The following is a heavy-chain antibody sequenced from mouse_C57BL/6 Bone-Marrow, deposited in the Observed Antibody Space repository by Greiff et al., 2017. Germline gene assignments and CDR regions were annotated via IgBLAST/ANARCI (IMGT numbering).Heavy chain of an antibody. V-gene: IGHV1-55*01. CDR3: ARNSSGYLPVAC. J-gene: IGHJ3*01. D-gene: IGHD3-2*02. CDR2: IYPGSGST. CDR1: GYTFTSYW. Sequence: QVQLQQSGAELVKPGASVKMSCKASGYTFTSYWITWVKQRPGQGLEWIGDIYPGSGSTNYNEKFKSKATLTVDTSSSTAYMQLSSLTSEDSAVYYCARNSSGYLPVACWGQGTLVTVSA.